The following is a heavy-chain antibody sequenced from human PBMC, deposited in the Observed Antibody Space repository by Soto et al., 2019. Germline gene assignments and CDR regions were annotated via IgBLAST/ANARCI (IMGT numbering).Heavy chain of an antibody. CDR3: ARDYDGGVDF. CDR2: ISSCGSTI. CDR1: GFTFSDYY. V-gene: IGHV3-11*01. Sequence: GGSRRLSCAASGFTFSDYYMSWIRQAPGKGLEWVSYISSCGSTIYYAASVKGRFTISRDNAKNSLYLQMNSLRVDDTAIYYCARDYDGGVDFRGQGTLVTVSS. J-gene: IGHJ4*02. D-gene: IGHD3-3*01.